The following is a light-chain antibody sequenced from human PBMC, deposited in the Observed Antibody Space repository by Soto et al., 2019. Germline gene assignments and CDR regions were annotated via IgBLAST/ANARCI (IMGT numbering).Light chain of an antibody. CDR2: GAS. CDR3: QQSNNWPYT. V-gene: IGKV3-15*01. CDR1: QSVSDN. Sequence: EIVMTQSPATLSVSPGERVTLSCRAIQSVSDNLAWYQQKPGQAPRLLIYGASTRATTTPARFSDSGSGTEFTLPISSLQSEDFAVYFCQQSNNWPYTFGQGTKLDIK. J-gene: IGKJ2*01.